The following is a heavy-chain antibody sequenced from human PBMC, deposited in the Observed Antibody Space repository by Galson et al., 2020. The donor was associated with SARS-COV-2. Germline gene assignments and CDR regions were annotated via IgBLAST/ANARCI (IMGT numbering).Heavy chain of an antibody. V-gene: IGHV3-9*01. CDR1: GFTLDDYA. Sequence: GGSQRLTCAASGFTLDDYAMHWVRQAPGKGLEWVSGISWNSGSIGYADSVKGRFPISRDNAKNSLYLQMNSLRAEDTALYYCAKDSTDHLQSDFDDWGQGTLVTVSS. J-gene: IGHJ4*02. D-gene: IGHD1-1*01. CDR2: ISWNSGSI. CDR3: AKDSTDHLQSDFDD.